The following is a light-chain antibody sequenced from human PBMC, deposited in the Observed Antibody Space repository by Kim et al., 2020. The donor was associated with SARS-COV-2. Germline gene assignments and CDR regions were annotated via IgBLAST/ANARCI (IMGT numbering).Light chain of an antibody. CDR1: SSDVGGYNY. J-gene: IGLJ2*01. Sequence: GQSITISCTGTSSDVGGYNYVPWYQQHPGKAPKLMIYDVSNRPSGVSNRFSGSKSGNTASLTISGLQAEDEADYYCSSYTSSSTQVFGGGTQLTVL. CDR3: SSYTSSSTQV. CDR2: DVS. V-gene: IGLV2-14*03.